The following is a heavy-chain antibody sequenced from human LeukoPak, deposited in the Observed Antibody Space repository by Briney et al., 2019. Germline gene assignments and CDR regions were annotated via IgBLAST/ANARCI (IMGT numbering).Heavy chain of an antibody. V-gene: IGHV3-11*04. Sequence: GGSLRLSCAGSGFTLSDYYMSWIRQAPGKGLEWVSYISSSGSTIYYADSVKGRFTISRDNAKSSLYLQMNSLRAEDTAVYYCARAYYYYGSGSYPGYWGQGTLVTVSS. J-gene: IGHJ4*02. CDR3: ARAYYYYGSGSYPGY. CDR2: ISSSGSTI. D-gene: IGHD3-10*01. CDR1: GFTLSDYY.